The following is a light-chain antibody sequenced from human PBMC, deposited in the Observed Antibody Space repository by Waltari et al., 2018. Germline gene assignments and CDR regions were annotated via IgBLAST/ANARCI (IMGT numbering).Light chain of an antibody. J-gene: IGLJ1*01. CDR2: DVN. CDR3: SSYSSRDTLV. Sequence: QSALTQPASVSGSPGPSITISCSRTSSAVGAFEYGAWYQQLPDKIPRLVIYDVNDRPSGVSNRFSGSKSGNTASLTISGLQAEDEADYYCSSYSSRDTLVFGGGTKVSVL. CDR1: SSAVGAFEY. V-gene: IGLV2-14*03.